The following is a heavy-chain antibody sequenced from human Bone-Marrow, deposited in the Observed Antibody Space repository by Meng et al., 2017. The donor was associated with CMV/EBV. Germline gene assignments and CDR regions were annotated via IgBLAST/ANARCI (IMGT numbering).Heavy chain of an antibody. D-gene: IGHD3-10*01. J-gene: IGHJ4*02. CDR2: IYYSGST. Sequence: GSLRLSFTVPGGSISSSSYYWGWIRQPPGKGLEWIGSIYYSGSTYYNPSPKNRVTIAVDTSKNQFSLKLSSVTAADTAVYYCGRGDAITIARGVPDYWGQGTLVTVSS. CDR1: GGSISSSSYY. V-gene: IGHV4-39*07. CDR3: GRGDAITIARGVPDY.